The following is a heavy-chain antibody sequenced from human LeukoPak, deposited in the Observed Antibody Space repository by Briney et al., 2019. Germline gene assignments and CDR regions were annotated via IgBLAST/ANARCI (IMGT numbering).Heavy chain of an antibody. CDR2: INSDGSST. D-gene: IGHD3-22*01. J-gene: IGHJ4*02. CDR1: GFTFSTYW. CDR3: GSLTVVAKDH. Sequence: PGGSLRLSCAASGFTFSTYWMRWVRQAPGKGLVGVAQINSDGSSTSYADSVKGRFTISRDNAKNTLYLQMINLRAEDTTVYYCGSLTVVAKDHWGQGTLVTVSS. V-gene: IGHV3-74*01.